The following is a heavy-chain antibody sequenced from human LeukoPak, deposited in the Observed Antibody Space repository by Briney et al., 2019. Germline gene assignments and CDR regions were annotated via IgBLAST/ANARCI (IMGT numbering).Heavy chain of an antibody. D-gene: IGHD2-2*01. CDR2: IYYSGST. CDR1: GDSINSYY. Sequence: SETLSLTCTVFGDSINSYYWNWIRQPPGKGLEWIGYIYYSGSTNYNPSLKSRVTISVDTSKNQFSLKLSSVTAADTAVYYCARVLRCSSTSCRGSSFDPWGQGTLVTVSS. V-gene: IGHV4-59*01. J-gene: IGHJ5*02. CDR3: ARVLRCSSTSCRGSSFDP.